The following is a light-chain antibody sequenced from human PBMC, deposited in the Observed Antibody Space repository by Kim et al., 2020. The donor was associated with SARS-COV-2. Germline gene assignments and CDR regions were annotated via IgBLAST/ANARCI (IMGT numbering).Light chain of an antibody. CDR2: DVN. CDR1: SSDNGTYNY. Sequence: GQSITISCTGTSSDNGTYNYVTWYQQYPGKAPKLMIYDVNKRPSGVSNRFSGSKSGITASLTISGLQAEDEADYYCSSYTTSSTWVFGGGTQLTVL. J-gene: IGLJ3*02. V-gene: IGLV2-14*03. CDR3: SSYTTSSTWV.